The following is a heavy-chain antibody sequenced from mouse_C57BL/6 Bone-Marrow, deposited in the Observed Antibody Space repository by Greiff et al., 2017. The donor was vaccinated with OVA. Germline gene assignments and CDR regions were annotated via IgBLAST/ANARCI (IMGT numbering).Heavy chain of an antibody. Sequence: VQLQQSGGDLVKPGGSLKLSCAASGFTFSSYGMSWVRQTPDKRLEWVATISSGGSYTYYPDSVKGRFTISRDNAKNTLYLQMSSLKSEDTAMYYCARQGGGTGAFAYWGQGTLVTVSA. CDR2: ISSGGSYT. D-gene: IGHD3-3*01. J-gene: IGHJ3*01. CDR1: GFTFSSYG. CDR3: ARQGGGTGAFAY. V-gene: IGHV5-6*01.